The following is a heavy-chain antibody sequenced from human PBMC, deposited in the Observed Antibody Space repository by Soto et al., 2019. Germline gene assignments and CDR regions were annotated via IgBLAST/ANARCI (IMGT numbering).Heavy chain of an antibody. Sequence: AAVKVSCKSSGYTFTDYYVHWVRQAPGQGLEWMGWINPNVGGTNYARKFQGRVTMTRDTSISTVYMKLTRLSPDDTAIYYCARGGRDVPRIPYDNWGQGAPSTVSS. V-gene: IGHV1-2*02. CDR3: ARGGRDVPRIPYDN. CDR1: GYTFTDYY. D-gene: IGHD3-16*01. J-gene: IGHJ1*01. CDR2: INPNVGGT.